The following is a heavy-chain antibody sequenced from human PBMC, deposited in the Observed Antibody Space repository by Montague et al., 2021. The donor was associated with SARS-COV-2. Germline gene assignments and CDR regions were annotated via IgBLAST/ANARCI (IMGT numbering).Heavy chain of an antibody. J-gene: IGHJ4*02. Sequence: SETLSLTCDVSGGSISSSNWWSWVRQPPGKGLEWIGEIYHSGITNYNPSLKSRVTILLDNSKNQFSLMLTSVTAADTAMYYCASHPVWQQLCTWGQGTLVSVSS. CDR3: ASHPVWQQLCT. CDR2: IYHSGIT. D-gene: IGHD6-13*01. CDR1: GGSISSSNW. V-gene: IGHV4-4*02.